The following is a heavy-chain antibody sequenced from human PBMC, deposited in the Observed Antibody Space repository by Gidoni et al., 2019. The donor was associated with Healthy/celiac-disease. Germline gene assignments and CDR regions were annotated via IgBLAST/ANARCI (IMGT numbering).Heavy chain of an antibody. CDR3: AKDLSKVGATNGGGDY. CDR2: ISGSGGST. CDR1: GFTFSSYA. V-gene: IGHV3-23*01. Sequence: EVQLLESGGGLVQPGGSLRLSCAASGFTFSSYAMSWVRQAPGKGLEWVSAISGSGGSTYYADSVKGRFTISRDNSKNTLYLQMNSLRAEDTAVYYCAKDLSKVGATNGGGDYWGQGTLVTVSS. D-gene: IGHD1-26*01. J-gene: IGHJ4*02.